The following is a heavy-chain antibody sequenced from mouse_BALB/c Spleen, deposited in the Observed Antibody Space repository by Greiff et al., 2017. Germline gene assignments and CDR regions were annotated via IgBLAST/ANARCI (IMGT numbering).Heavy chain of an antibody. J-gene: IGHJ4*01. CDR1: GFTFSSYA. D-gene: IGHD2-4*01. Sequence: DVKLVESGGGLVKPGGSLKLSCAASGFTFSSYAMSWVRQSPEKRLEWVAEISSGGSYTYYPDTVTGRFTISRDNAKNTLYLEMSSLRSEDTAMYYCAREGGLRQDYAMDYWGQGTSVTVSS. CDR3: AREGGLRQDYAMDY. V-gene: IGHV5-9-4*01. CDR2: ISSGGSYT.